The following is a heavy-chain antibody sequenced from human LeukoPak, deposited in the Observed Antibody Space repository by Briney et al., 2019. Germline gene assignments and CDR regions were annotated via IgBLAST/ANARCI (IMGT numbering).Heavy chain of an antibody. D-gene: IGHD3-16*02. CDR2: IYYSGST. J-gene: IGHJ4*02. Sequence: SETLSLTCTVSGGPISSTNYYWGWIRQPPGKGLEWIGSIYYSGSTYNNPSLKSRVTISVDTSKNQFSLKLSSVTAADTAVYYCARGATYYDYVWGSYRSSSLDYWGQGTLVTVSS. V-gene: IGHV4-39*07. CDR3: ARGATYYDYVWGSYRSSSLDY. CDR1: GGPISSTNYY.